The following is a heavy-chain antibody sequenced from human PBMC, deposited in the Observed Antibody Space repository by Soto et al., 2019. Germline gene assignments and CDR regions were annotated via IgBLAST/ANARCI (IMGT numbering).Heavy chain of an antibody. Sequence: SETLSLTCTVSGDSISSPDYYWSWIRQAPGKGLELIGYVYYRGSIYYTPSFESRVSISVDTSKNQFSLRLTSVTAADSATYYCARELAVKNPGEFDSWGQGALVTVSS. CDR3: ARELAVKNPGEFDS. J-gene: IGHJ4*02. CDR2: VYYRGSI. V-gene: IGHV4-30-4*01. D-gene: IGHD3-9*01. CDR1: GDSISSPDYY.